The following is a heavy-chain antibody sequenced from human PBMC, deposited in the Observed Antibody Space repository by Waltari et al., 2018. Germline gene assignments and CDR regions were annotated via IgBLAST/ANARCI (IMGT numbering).Heavy chain of an antibody. D-gene: IGHD1-1*01. CDR2: IRNEGTRA. Sequence: EVQLVESGGGLVQPGGSLRLSCVVSGFTFSDYWMHWVRQSPGKWLVGVERIRNEGTRARYADSVNGRFTVSRDNTKNTLYLQMHSLTAEDTAVYFCARVEPADYIGTDYWGPGTLVTVSS. J-gene: IGHJ4*02. CDR1: GFTFSDYW. V-gene: IGHV3-74*02. CDR3: ARVEPADYIGTDY.